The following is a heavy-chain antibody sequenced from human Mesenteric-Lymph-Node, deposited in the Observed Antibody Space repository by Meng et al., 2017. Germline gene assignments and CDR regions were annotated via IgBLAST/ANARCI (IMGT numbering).Heavy chain of an antibody. V-gene: IGHV4-31*01. CDR2: IYYSGST. CDR1: GGSISSGGYY. J-gene: IGHJ3*02. D-gene: IGHD3-10*01. CDR3: ARGFRGAFDI. Sequence: QVVLHDAGPGLVKTSQTRTLRCTVSGGSISSGGYYWSWIRQHPGKGLEWIGYIYYSGSTYYNPSLKSLVTISVDTSKNQFSLKLSSVTAADTAVYYCARGFRGAFDIWGQGTMVTVSS.